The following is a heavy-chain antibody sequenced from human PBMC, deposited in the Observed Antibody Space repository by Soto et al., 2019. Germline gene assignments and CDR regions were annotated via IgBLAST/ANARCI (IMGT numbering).Heavy chain of an antibody. V-gene: IGHV6-1*01. Sequence: SQTLSLTCAISGDSVSSNSAAWNWIRQSPSRGLEWLGRTYYRSKWYNDYAVSVKSRITINPDTSKNQFSLQLNSVTPEDTAVYYCAKGLEKSYDFWSVSDRSGNDYWGQGTLVTVSS. CDR1: GDSVSSNSAA. D-gene: IGHD3-3*01. J-gene: IGHJ4*02. CDR2: TYYRSKWYN. CDR3: AKGLEKSYDFWSVSDRSGNDY.